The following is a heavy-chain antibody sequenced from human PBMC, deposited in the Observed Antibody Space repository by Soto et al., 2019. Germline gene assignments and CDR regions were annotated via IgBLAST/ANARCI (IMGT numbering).Heavy chain of an antibody. J-gene: IGHJ6*02. D-gene: IGHD3-22*01. V-gene: IGHV4-59*03. CDR3: AITRVENHYYGGRDV. CDR1: GASISTNY. CDR2: IYYTGIT. Sequence: QVQLQESGPGLVKASETLSLACTVSGASISTNYYNWIRQAPGKALECIGYIYYTGITNYNPSLESRVTITQDTSKNQLSLTMTSVTAADTAVYYCAITRVENHYYGGRDVWGQGTTVTVSS.